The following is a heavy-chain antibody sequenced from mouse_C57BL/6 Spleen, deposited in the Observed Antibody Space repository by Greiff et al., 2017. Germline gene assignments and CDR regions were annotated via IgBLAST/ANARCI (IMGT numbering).Heavy chain of an antibody. CDR3: ARDVGYGYGGWFAY. CDR2: IYPGDGDT. Sequence: VQLQQSGPELVKPGASVKISCKASGYAFSSSWMNWVKQRPGKGLEWIGRIYPGDGDTNYNGKFKGKATLTADKSSSTAYMQLSSLTSEDSAVYFCARDVGYGYGGWFAYWGQGTLVTVSA. CDR1: GYAFSSSW. D-gene: IGHD2-2*01. V-gene: IGHV1-82*01. J-gene: IGHJ3*01.